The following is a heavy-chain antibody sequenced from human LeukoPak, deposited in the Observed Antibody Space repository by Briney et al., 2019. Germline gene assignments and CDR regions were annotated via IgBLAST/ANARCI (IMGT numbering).Heavy chain of an antibody. J-gene: IGHJ3*02. CDR3: ARKVVGAAAGHDAFDI. D-gene: IGHD6-13*01. Sequence: KPSETLSLTCAVYGGSFSGYYWSWIRQPPGKGLEWIGEINHSGSTNYNPSLKSRVTISGDTSKNQFSLKLSSVTAADTAVYYCARKVVGAAAGHDAFDIWGQGTMVTVSS. CDR2: INHSGST. V-gene: IGHV4-34*01. CDR1: GGSFSGYY.